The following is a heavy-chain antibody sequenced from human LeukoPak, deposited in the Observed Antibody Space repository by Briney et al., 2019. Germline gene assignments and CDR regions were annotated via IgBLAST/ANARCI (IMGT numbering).Heavy chain of an antibody. D-gene: IGHD3-22*01. J-gene: IGHJ5*02. CDR1: GDTFTSYY. Sequence: ASAKVSCKASGDTFTSYYMHWVRQAPGQGLEWMGIINPSGGSTSYAQKFQGRVTMTRDTSTSTVYMELSSLRSDDTAVYYCARVDYYDSGGYWGGFDPWGEGTLVTVSS. V-gene: IGHV1-46*01. CDR3: ARVDYYDSGGYWGGFDP. CDR2: INPSGGST.